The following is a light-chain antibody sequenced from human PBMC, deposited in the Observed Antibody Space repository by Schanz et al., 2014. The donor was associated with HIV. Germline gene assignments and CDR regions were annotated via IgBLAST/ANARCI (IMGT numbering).Light chain of an antibody. Sequence: DIQMTQSPSTLSASVGDRVTITCRASQNIGNWLAWYQQKPGKAPKLLIQAASNLQGGVPSRFSGSGSGTEFTLTITSLQPDDFATYYCQQGETFPTFGQGTKLEI. CDR3: QQGETFPT. J-gene: IGKJ2*01. CDR1: QNIGNW. CDR2: AAS. V-gene: IGKV1-5*03.